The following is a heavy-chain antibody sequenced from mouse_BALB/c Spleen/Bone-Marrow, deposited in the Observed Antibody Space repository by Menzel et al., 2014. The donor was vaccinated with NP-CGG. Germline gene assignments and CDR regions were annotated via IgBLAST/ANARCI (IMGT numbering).Heavy chain of an antibody. D-gene: IGHD2-14*01. V-gene: IGHV1-7*01. CDR2: ISPSTGYT. CDR3: AREDKGYRYDRPFDY. J-gene: IGHJ2*01. CDR1: GYTFTSYW. Sequence: VMLVESGAELAKPGASVKMSCKASGYTFTSYWMHWVKQRPGQGLEWIGYISPSTGYTEYNQKFKDKATLTADKSSSTAYMQLSSLTSEDSAVYYCAREDKGYRYDRPFDYWGQGTTLTVSS.